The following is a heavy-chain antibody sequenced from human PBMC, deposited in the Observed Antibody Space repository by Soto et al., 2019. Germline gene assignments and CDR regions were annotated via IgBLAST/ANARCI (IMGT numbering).Heavy chain of an antibody. CDR1: GFTFSRVS. CDR3: ARVAY. V-gene: IGHV3-21*01. CDR2: ISSASSET. J-gene: IGHJ4*02. Sequence: GWSLRLSCESSGFTFSRVSMKWVRQVPGKGLEWVASISSASSETWYADSVKGRFIISRDNAQNSLFLQMNTLRPEDSAIYYCARVAYWGPGTQVTVSS.